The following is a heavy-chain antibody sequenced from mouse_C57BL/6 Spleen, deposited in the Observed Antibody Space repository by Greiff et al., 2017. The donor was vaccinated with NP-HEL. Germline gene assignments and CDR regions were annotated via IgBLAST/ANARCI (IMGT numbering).Heavy chain of an antibody. CDR2: IYPGSGST. Sequence: QVQLQQSGAELVKPGASVKMSCKASGYTFTSYWITWVKQRPGQGLEWIGDIYPGSGSTNYNEKFKSKATLTVDTSSSTAYMQLSSLTSEDSAVYYCASITTVVARVYFDYWGQGTTLTVSS. CDR1: GYTFTSYW. D-gene: IGHD1-1*01. CDR3: ASITTVVARVYFDY. J-gene: IGHJ2*01. V-gene: IGHV1-55*01.